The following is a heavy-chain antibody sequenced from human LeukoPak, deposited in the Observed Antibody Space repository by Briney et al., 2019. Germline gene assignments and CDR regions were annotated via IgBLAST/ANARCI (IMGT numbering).Heavy chain of an antibody. CDR1: GYSISGGYY. D-gene: IGHD3-16*01. V-gene: IGHV4-38-2*01. CDR2: IYHSGSA. J-gene: IGHJ4*02. Sequence: PSETLSLTCAVSGYSISGGYYWGWIRQPPGKGLEYIGSIYHSGSAYYNPSLKSRLTISVDTSKNHFSLKLSSVTAADTAVYCCARVRGDKPLDYWGQGTLVTVSS. CDR3: ARVRGDKPLDY.